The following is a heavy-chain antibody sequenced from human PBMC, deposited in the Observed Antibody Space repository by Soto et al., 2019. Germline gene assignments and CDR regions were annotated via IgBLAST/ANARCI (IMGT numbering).Heavy chain of an antibody. J-gene: IGHJ6*02. D-gene: IGHD3-10*01. CDR1: GDSVSSNSAA. CDR2: TYYRSKWYN. V-gene: IGHV6-1*01. Sequence: SQTLSLTCAISGDSVSSNSAAWNWIRQSPSRGLEWLGRTYYRSKWYNDYAVSVKSRITINPDTSKNQFSLQLNSVTPEDTAVYYCARGRLRVRGVTIPYCSYGMDVCGQGTTVNV. CDR3: ARGRLRVRGVTIPYCSYGMDV.